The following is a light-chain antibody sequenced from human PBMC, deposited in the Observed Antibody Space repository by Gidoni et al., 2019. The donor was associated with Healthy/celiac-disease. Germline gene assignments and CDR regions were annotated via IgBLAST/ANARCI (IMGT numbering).Light chain of an antibody. CDR2: AAS. J-gene: IGKJ4*01. Sequence: DIQMTQSPSSLSASVGDRVTITCRASQSISSYLNWYQQKPGKAPKLLIYAASNLQSGVPSRFSGSGSGTDFTLTISSLQPEDFATYYCQQSYSAPPLTFGGXTKVEIK. CDR1: QSISSY. CDR3: QQSYSAPPLT. V-gene: IGKV1-39*01.